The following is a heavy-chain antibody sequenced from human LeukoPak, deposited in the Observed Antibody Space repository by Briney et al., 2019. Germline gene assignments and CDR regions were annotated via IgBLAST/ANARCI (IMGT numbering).Heavy chain of an antibody. CDR2: IYPGDSDT. V-gene: IGHV5-51*01. Sequence: MSGESLKISCKGSGYSFTSYWIGWVRQMPGKGLEWMGIIYPGDSDTRYSPSFQGQVTISADKSISTAYLQWSSLKASDTAMSYCARLESEMATIRVYYFDYWGQGTLVTVSS. CDR3: ARLESEMATIRVYYFDY. J-gene: IGHJ4*02. D-gene: IGHD5-24*01. CDR1: GYSFTSYW.